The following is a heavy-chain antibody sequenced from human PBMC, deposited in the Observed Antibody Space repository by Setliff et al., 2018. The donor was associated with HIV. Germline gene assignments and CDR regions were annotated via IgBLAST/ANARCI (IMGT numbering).Heavy chain of an antibody. D-gene: IGHD4-17*01. CDR2: IYSDCST. CDR3: VKEGDTVTTTYFDF. V-gene: IGHV3-66*02. CDR1: GFTVSSSY. Sequence: GGSLRLSCEASGFTVSSSYMAWVRQAPGKGREWVSTIYSDCSTYHRDSVKGRFTLSRDNSKNTVDLQVGSLRTDDTARYHCVKEGDTVTTTYFDFWGPGSLVTVSS. J-gene: IGHJ4*02.